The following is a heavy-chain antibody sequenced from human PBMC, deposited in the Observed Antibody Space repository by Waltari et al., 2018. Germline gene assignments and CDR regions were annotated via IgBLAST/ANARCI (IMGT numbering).Heavy chain of an antibody. V-gene: IGHV4-38-2*01. CDR3: ARHSGSYYNDY. CDR2: IYHSGST. D-gene: IGHD1-26*01. J-gene: IGHJ4*02. CDR1: GYSISSGYY. Sequence: QVQLQESGPGLVKPSETLSLTCAVSGYSISSGYYWGWIRQPPGKGLEWIGSIYHSGSTYSNPSLKSRVTISVDASKSQFSLELSSVTAADTAVYYCARHSGSYYNDYWGQGTLVTVSS.